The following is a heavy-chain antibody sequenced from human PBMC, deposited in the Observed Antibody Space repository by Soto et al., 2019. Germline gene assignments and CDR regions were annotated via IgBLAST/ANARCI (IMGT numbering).Heavy chain of an antibody. CDR2: IKKDGSEI. D-gene: IGHD6-6*01. CDR1: GFTFSSYW. J-gene: IGHJ3*02. Sequence: PGGSLRLSCAASGFTFSSYWMSWVRQAPGKGLEWVANIKKDGSEIYYVDSVKGRFTIFRDNGKNSLYLQMDSLRADDTAVYYCAKSRRARPPDAFDIWGQGTMVTVSS. V-gene: IGHV3-7*05. CDR3: AKSRRARPPDAFDI.